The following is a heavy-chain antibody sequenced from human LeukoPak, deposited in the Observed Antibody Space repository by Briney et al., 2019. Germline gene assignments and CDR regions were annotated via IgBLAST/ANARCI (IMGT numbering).Heavy chain of an antibody. D-gene: IGHD1-1*01. J-gene: IGHJ1*01. CDR1: GYTFTGYY. V-gene: IGHV1-2*02. CDR2: INPNNGGT. CDR3: ARDVSGQLEYYLAS. Sequence: GASVKVSCKASGYTFTGYYLHWVRQAPGQGLEWMGWINPNNGGTKYAQNFQGRVTMTRDTFITTAHMELSRLTSDDTAMYFCARDVSGQLEYYLASWGQSTRLTVSS.